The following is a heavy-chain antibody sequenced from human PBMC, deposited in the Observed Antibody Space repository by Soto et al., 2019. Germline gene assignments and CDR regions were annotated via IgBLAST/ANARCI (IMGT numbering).Heavy chain of an antibody. J-gene: IGHJ3*02. CDR2: ARYKLAIYTT. CDR3: ATSTSYYYGSSGYEDYAAFDI. CDR1: GVSVRDHD. D-gene: IGHD3-22*01. Sequence: GCSLGLCCAASGVSVRDHDVDGVRQAPGKGLEWVGRARYKLAIYTTEYAASVKGRLTISRDASKNSLYLQMNSLQTEDTAVYYCATSTSYYYGSSGYEDYAAFDIWGQGTAVTVSS. V-gene: IGHV3-72*01.